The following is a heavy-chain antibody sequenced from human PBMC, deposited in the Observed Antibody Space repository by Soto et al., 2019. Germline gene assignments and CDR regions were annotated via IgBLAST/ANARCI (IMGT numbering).Heavy chain of an antibody. CDR1: DGSVSSGSYY. J-gene: IGHJ4*02. Sequence: SETLSLTCTVSDGSVSSGSYYWTWIRQPPGKGLEWIGYIYSSGSTLYNPSLKSRVIISVDTSMNQFSLKLSSVTAADPAVYYCARDSLALFDSWGQGTLVTVSS. CDR3: ARDSLALFDS. CDR2: IYSSGST. D-gene: IGHD5-12*01. V-gene: IGHV4-61*01.